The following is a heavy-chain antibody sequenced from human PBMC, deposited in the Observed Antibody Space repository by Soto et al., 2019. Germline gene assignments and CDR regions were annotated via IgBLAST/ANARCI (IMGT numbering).Heavy chain of an antibody. CDR1: GGTFSNYP. Sequence: QVQLVQSGAEVKKPGSSVKVSCKASGGTFSNYPITWVRRAPGQGLEWLGGIIPIFGKADYTQKFQGRVTITADEPTSTAYMEISSLRSEDTAVYYCASGGEYYDENLPHYYFFGMHVWGQGPRSRSP. J-gene: IGHJ6*02. CDR2: IIPIFGKA. D-gene: IGHD3-16*01. V-gene: IGHV1-69*01. CDR3: ASGGEYYDENLPHYYFFGMHV.